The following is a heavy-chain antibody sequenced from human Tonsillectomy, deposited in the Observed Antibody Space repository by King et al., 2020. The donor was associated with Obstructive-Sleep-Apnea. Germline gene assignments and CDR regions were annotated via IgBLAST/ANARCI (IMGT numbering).Heavy chain of an antibody. CDR2: IWYDGSNK. Sequence: VQLVESGGGVVQPGRSLRLSCAASGFTFSSYGMHWVRQAPGKGLEWVALIWYDGSNKYYPDSVKGRFTISRDNSKNTLYLQMNSLRAEDTAVYYCARRYTAMGTRQAYYVMDVWGQGTTVTVSS. V-gene: IGHV3-33*01. D-gene: IGHD5-18*01. CDR3: ARRYTAMGTRQAYYVMDV. J-gene: IGHJ6*02. CDR1: GFTFSSYG.